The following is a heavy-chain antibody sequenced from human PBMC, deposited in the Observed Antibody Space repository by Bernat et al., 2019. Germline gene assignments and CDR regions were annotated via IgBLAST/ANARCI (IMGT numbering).Heavy chain of an antibody. CDR2: ISYDGSNK. CDR3: ASSIAVAGTGYFDY. D-gene: IGHD6-19*01. Sequence: VQLVESGGGLVQPGGSLRLSCAASGFTFSSYWMSWVRQAPGKGLEWVAVISYDGSNKYYADSVKGRFTISRDNSKNTLYLQMNSLRAEDTAVYYCASSIAVAGTGYFDYWGQGTLVTVSS. V-gene: IGHV3-30*03. CDR1: GFTFSSYW. J-gene: IGHJ4*02.